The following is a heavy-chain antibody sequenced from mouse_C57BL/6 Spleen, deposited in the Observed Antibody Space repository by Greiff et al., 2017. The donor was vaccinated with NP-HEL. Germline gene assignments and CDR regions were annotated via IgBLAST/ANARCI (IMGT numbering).Heavy chain of an antibody. CDR2: IDPSDSYT. V-gene: IGHV1-69*01. CDR3: ARPTYYYGGSHWYFDV. J-gene: IGHJ1*03. CDR1: GYTFTSYW. D-gene: IGHD1-1*02. Sequence: VQLQQPGAELVMPGASVKLSCKASGYTFTSYWMHWVKQRPGQGLEWIGEIDPSDSYTNYNQKFKGKSTLTVDKSSSTAYMQLSSLTSEDSAVYYCARPTYYYGGSHWYFDVWGTGTTVTVSS.